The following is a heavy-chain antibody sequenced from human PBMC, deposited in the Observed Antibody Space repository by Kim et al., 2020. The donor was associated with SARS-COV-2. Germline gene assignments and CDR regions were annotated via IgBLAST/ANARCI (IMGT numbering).Heavy chain of an antibody. Sequence: ASVKVSCKASGYTFTSYAMHWVRQAPGQRLEWMGWINAGNGNTKYSQKFQGRVTITRDTSASTAYMELSSLRSEDTAVYYCSSEAEDYYGSGSYFDYWGQGTLVTVSS. V-gene: IGHV1-3*01. J-gene: IGHJ4*02. D-gene: IGHD3-10*01. CDR2: INAGNGNT. CDR3: SSEAEDYYGSGSYFDY. CDR1: GYTFTSYA.